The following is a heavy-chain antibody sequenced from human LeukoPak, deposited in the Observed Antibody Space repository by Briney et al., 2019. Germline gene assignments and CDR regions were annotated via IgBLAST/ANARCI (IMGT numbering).Heavy chain of an antibody. CDR3: ARPFSSGWYPYSIGGLWFDY. CDR1: GGSISSYY. CDR2: IYYTGCT. V-gene: IGHV4-59*01. Sequence: SETLSLTCTVSGGSISSYYWSWIRQPPGKGLEWIGYIYYTGCTKYNPSLKSRVTISVDTSKNQFSLKLSSVTAADTAVYYCARPFSSGWYPYSIGGLWFDYWGQGTLVTVSS. D-gene: IGHD6-19*01. J-gene: IGHJ4*02.